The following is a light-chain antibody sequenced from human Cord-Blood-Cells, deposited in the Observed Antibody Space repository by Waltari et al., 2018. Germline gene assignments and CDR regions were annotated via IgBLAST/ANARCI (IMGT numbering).Light chain of an antibody. V-gene: IGKV1-39*01. CDR1: QSISSY. CDR3: QQSYSTPLLT. J-gene: IGKJ4*01. CDR2: AAS. Sequence: DIQMTQSPSSLSASVGDRVTITCRASQSISSYLNWYQQKPGKARRRLIYAASSLQSGVPSRFSGSGSGTDFALTISCLQPEDFATYYCQQSYSTPLLTFGGGTKVEIK.